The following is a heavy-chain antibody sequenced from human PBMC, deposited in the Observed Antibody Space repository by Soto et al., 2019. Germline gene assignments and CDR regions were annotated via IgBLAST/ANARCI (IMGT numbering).Heavy chain of an antibody. CDR2: IYYSGST. J-gene: IGHJ6*03. Sequence: SETLSLTCTVSGGSISSYYWSWIRQPPGKGLEWIGYIYYSGSTNYNPSLKSRVTISLDTSKNQFSLKLSSVTAADTAVYYCARVFGKKHGGNYDYYYYMDVWGKGTTVTVSS. CDR3: ARVFGKKHGGNYDYYYYMDV. D-gene: IGHD3-10*01. CDR1: GGSISSYY. V-gene: IGHV4-59*01.